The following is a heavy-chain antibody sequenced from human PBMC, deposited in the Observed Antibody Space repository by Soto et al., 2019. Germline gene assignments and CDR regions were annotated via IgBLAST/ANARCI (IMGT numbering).Heavy chain of an antibody. J-gene: IGHJ2*01. D-gene: IGHD1-26*01. CDR2: IYYSGST. CDR3: ARKWGWYFDF. CDR1: GGSISSYY. V-gene: IGHV4-59*08. Sequence: QVQLQESGPGLVKPSETLSLTCTVSGGSISSYYWSWIRQPPGKGLEWIAYIYYSGSTNYNPSLKSRVTISVDTSKNQFSLKLSSVTAADTAVYYCARKWGWYFDFWGRGTLVTVSS.